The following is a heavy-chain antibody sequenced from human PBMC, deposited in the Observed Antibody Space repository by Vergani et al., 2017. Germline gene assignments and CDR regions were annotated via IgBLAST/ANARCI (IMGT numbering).Heavy chain of an antibody. J-gene: IGHJ3*02. V-gene: IGHV1-18*04. Sequence: QVQLVQSGAEVKKPGASVKVSCKASGYTFTSYGITWVRQAPGQGLEWMGWISGYNGNKNYVQKLQGRVTMTTDTSTSTANMELRSLRSDDTAVYYCARVIVGATWGAFDIWGQGTMVTVS. CDR2: ISGYNGNK. CDR1: GYTFTSYG. CDR3: ARVIVGATWGAFDI. D-gene: IGHD1-26*01.